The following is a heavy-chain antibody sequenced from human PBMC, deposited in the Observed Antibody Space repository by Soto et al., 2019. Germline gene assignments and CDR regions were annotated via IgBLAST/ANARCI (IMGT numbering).Heavy chain of an antibody. V-gene: IGHV4-31*03. CDR2: IYYSGTT. D-gene: IGHD6-6*01. CDR1: GGSISSGYYY. Sequence: VQLQESGPGLVKPSQTLSLTCTVSGGSISSGYYYWSWIRQPPGKGLEWIGYIYYSGTTYYNPSLKSRITISVDTSKNQVSRNLTSVPAADTAVYYCARAEGYSSSLGLVDPWGQGTLVTVSS. J-gene: IGHJ5*02. CDR3: ARAEGYSSSLGLVDP.